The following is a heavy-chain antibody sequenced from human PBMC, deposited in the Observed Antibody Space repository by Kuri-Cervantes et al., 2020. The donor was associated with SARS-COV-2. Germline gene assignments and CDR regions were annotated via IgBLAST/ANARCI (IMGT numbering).Heavy chain of an antibody. V-gene: IGHV3-23*01. CDR1: GFTFSSYA. D-gene: IGHD1-26*01. Sequence: GESLKISCAASGFTFSSYAMSWVRQAPGKGLEWVSSISGSGSSTYYTDSVKGRLTISRDNSKNTQYLQMDSLRAEDTAVYYCAKSRTGVGDSTDYWGPGTLVTVSS. CDR3: AKSRTGVGDSTDY. J-gene: IGHJ4*02. CDR2: ISGSGSST.